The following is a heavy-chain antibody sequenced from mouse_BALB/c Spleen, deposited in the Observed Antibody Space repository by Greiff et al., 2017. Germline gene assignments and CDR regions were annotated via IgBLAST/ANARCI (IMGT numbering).Heavy chain of an antibody. Sequence: QVQLQQSGAELVKPGASVKLSCKASGYTFTSYYMYWVKQRPGQGLEWIGEINPSNGGTNFNEKFKSKATLTVDKSSSTAYMQLSSLTSEDSAVYYCTRSDEGDYWGQGTTLTVSS. V-gene: IGHV1S81*02. CDR1: GYTFTSYY. CDR2: INPSNGGT. J-gene: IGHJ2*01. CDR3: TRSDEGDY. D-gene: IGHD2-3*01.